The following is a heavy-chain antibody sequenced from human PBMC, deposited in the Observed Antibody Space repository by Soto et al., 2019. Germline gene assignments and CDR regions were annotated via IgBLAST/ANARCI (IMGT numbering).Heavy chain of an antibody. CDR3: AGTSCSSTTCPTTY. CDR1: GYIFTAYS. J-gene: IGHJ4*02. Sequence: GASVKVSCKASGYIFTAYSMHWVRQAPGQGLEWMGWINPHSGGTDSSQKFQGRVTMTRDTSISTAYMELSRLRSDDTAVYYCAGTSCSSTTCPTTYWGQGTLVTVSS. D-gene: IGHD2-2*01. CDR2: INPHSGGT. V-gene: IGHV1-2*02.